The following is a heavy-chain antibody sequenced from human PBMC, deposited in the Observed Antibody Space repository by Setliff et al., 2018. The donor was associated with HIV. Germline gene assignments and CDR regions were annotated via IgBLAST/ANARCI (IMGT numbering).Heavy chain of an antibody. CDR3: ARRNTMVRGIIIDPYDAFDM. Sequence: SETLSLTCTVSGGSMSSGNYHWNWIRQAAGKGLEWIGRIYTSGSTNDNPSLKSRITISVDTSINQFSLRLSSVTATDTAVYYCARRNTMVRGIIIDPYDAFDMWGQGTVVTVSS. D-gene: IGHD3-10*01. CDR1: GGSMSSGNYH. J-gene: IGHJ3*02. CDR2: IYTSGST. V-gene: IGHV4-61*02.